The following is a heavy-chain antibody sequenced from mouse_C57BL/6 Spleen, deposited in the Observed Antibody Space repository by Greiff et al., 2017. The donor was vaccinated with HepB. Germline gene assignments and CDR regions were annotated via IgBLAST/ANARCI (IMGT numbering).Heavy chain of an antibody. CDR1: GYTFTDYN. CDR2: INPNNGGT. D-gene: IGHD1-1*01. J-gene: IGHJ1*03. CDR3: AREDGLRCDYWYFDV. V-gene: IGHV1-18*01. Sequence: EVQLQQSGPELVKPGASVKIPCKASGYTFTDYNMDWVKQSHGKSLEWIGDINPNNGGTIYNQKFKGKATLTVDKSSSTAYMELRSLTSEDTAVYYCAREDGLRCDYWYFDVWGTGTTVTVSS.